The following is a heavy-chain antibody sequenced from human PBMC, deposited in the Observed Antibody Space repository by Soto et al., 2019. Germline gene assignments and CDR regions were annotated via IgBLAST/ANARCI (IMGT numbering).Heavy chain of an antibody. CDR1: GFTFTNAW. V-gene: IGHV3-15*01. CDR2: IKSKTDGGTT. CDR3: TTARGTYGAEYFQH. Sequence: EVQLVESGGGLVKPGGSLRLSCAASGFTFTNAWMSWGRQAPGKGLEWVGRIKSKTDGGTTDYAAPVKGRFTISRDDSKNTLYLQMNSLKTEDTAVYYCTTARGTYGAEYFQHWGQGTLVTVSS. J-gene: IGHJ1*01. D-gene: IGHD4-17*01.